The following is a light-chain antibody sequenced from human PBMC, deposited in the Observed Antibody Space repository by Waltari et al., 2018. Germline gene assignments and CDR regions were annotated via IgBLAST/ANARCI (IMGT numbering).Light chain of an antibody. CDR3: SSYTHTCVV. CDR2: EVR. J-gene: IGLJ2*01. Sequence: QSALTQPASVSGSPGQSITISCTGSSSDIGAYNYVARYQHFPDEAPKLLIYEVRNRPSGVSTRCAGSQSGNTAALTRSVIQAEDEAHYYCSSYTHTCVVFGGGTKLTVL. CDR1: SSDIGAYNY. V-gene: IGLV2-14*01.